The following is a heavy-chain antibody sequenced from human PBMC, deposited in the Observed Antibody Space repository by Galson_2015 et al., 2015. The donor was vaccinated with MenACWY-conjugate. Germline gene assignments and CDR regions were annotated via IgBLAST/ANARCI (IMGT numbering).Heavy chain of an antibody. CDR2: MSGSGGSR. CDR1: GFIFSSYA. V-gene: IGHV3-23*01. CDR3: AKAYCSRTNSREPTWYFDL. D-gene: IGHD2-2*01. Sequence: SLRLSCAASGFIFSSYAMSWVRQAPGKGLEWVSAMSGSGGSRNYADSVKVRFTISSDRAKNTMYLQMNSLRAKDTAVYYCAKAYCSRTNSREPTWYFDLWGRGTLVTVSS. J-gene: IGHJ2*01.